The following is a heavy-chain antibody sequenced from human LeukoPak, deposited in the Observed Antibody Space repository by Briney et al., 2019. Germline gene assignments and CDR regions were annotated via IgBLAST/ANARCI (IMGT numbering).Heavy chain of an antibody. CDR2: IYPGDSDT. Sequence: GIIYPGDSDTRYSPSFQGQVTISADKSISTAYLQWSSLKASDTAMYYCARKMTTQRSNFDYWGQGTLVTVSS. V-gene: IGHV5-51*01. J-gene: IGHJ4*02. CDR3: ARKMTTQRSNFDY. D-gene: IGHD5-24*01.